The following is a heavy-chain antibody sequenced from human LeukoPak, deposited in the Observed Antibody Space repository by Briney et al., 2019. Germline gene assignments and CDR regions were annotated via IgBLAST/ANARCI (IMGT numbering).Heavy chain of an antibody. D-gene: IGHD1-26*01. Sequence: PSETLSLTCTVSGGSISSYYWSWIRQPPGKGLELIGYIYYSGSTNYNPSLKSRVTISVDTFKNQFSLKLSSVTAADTAVYYCARDPYGSPYWGQGTLVTVSS. V-gene: IGHV4-59*01. J-gene: IGHJ4*02. CDR1: GGSISSYY. CDR2: IYYSGST. CDR3: ARDPYGSPY.